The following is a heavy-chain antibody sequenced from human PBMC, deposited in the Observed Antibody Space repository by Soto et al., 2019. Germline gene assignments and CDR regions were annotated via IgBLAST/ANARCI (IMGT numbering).Heavy chain of an antibody. V-gene: IGHV3-74*01. D-gene: IGHD5-12*01. J-gene: IGHJ4*02. Sequence: LRLSCAVSGFTFSSHWMHWVRQIPGKGLVCVARINGDGIATTYADSVKGRFTISRDNAKNTVYLQMNSLRAEDTAVYYCARGTEGSWVWWLTHWGQGTLVTVSS. CDR3: ARGTEGSWVWWLTH. CDR2: INGDGIAT. CDR1: GFTFSSHW.